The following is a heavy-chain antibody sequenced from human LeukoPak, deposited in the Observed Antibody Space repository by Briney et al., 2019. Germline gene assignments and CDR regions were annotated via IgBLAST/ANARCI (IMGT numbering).Heavy chain of an antibody. CDR3: AKDRHSYGQSGFDY. Sequence: PGGSLRVSCAASGFTFSSYAMSWVRQAPGKGLERVSAISGSGGSTYYADSVKGRFTTSRDNSKNTLYLQMNSLRAEDTAVYYCAKDRHSYGQSGFDYWGQGTLVTVSS. CDR1: GFTFSSYA. V-gene: IGHV3-23*01. CDR2: ISGSGGST. J-gene: IGHJ4*02. D-gene: IGHD5-18*01.